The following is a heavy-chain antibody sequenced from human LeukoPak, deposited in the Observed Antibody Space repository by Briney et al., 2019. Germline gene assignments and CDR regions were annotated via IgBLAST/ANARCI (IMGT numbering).Heavy chain of an antibody. D-gene: IGHD6-19*01. CDR2: INPNSGGT. Sequence: ASAKVSCKTSGYIFTGYYMHWVRQAPGQGLEWMGWINPNSGGTNYAQKFQGRVTMTRDTSISTAYMELSRLRSDDTAVYYCARAGWYELPRYAFDIWGQGTMVTVSS. CDR1: GYIFTGYY. J-gene: IGHJ3*02. CDR3: ARAGWYELPRYAFDI. V-gene: IGHV1-2*02.